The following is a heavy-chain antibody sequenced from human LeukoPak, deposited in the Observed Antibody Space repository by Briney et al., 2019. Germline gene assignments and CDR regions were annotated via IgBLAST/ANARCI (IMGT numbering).Heavy chain of an antibody. CDR2: IYSGGST. D-gene: IGHD4-17*01. Sequence: GGSLRLSCAASGFTFSSYEMNWVRQAPGKGLEWVSVIYSGGSTYYADSVKGRFTISRDNSKNTLYLQMNSLRAEDTAVYYCARERAFYGDYYYYYYMDVWGKGTTVTISS. V-gene: IGHV3-53*01. J-gene: IGHJ6*03. CDR1: GFTFSSYE. CDR3: ARERAFYGDYYYYYYMDV.